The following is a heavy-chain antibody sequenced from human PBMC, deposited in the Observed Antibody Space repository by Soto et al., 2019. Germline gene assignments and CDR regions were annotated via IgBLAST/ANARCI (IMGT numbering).Heavy chain of an antibody. Sequence: PSETLSLTCTVSGASISNHYWSWIRQPPGKGLEWIGYIYYSGSADYNPSLGSRVTISIDTSKNQFSLKLTSVTAADTAVYYCARGVGFGYYYYHMDLGGQGTTVTVS. CDR1: GASISNHY. J-gene: IGHJ6*02. CDR2: IYYSGSA. D-gene: IGHD3-10*01. CDR3: ARGVGFGYYYYHMDL. V-gene: IGHV4-59*11.